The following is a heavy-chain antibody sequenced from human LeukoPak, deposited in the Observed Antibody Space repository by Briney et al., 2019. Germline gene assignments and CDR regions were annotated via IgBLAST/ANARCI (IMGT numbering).Heavy chain of an antibody. Sequence: GGSLKISFKGSGYTFTNYWIGWVRPMPGKGLECMGIIYPGDSDTRYSPSFRGQVTISADKSISTAYLQWSSLRASDTAMYYCARSSYYGDILPFDYWGQGTLVTVSS. CDR3: ARSSYYGDILPFDY. CDR1: GYTFTNYW. D-gene: IGHD3-10*01. J-gene: IGHJ4*02. CDR2: IYPGDSDT. V-gene: IGHV5-51*01.